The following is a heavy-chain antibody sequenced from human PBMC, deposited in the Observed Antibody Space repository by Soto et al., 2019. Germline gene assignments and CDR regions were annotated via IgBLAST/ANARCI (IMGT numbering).Heavy chain of an antibody. CDR2: IIPIFGTA. D-gene: IGHD6-13*01. Sequence: GASVKVSCKASGGTFSSYAISWVRQAPGQGLEWMGGIIPIFGTANYAQKFQGRVTITADESTSTAYMELSSLRSEDTAVYYRARARIAAAGDYYYYGMDVWGQGTTVTVSS. J-gene: IGHJ6*02. CDR1: GGTFSSYA. V-gene: IGHV1-69*13. CDR3: ARARIAAAGDYYYYGMDV.